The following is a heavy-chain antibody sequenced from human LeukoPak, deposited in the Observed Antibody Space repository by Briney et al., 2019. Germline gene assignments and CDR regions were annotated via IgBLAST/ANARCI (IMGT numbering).Heavy chain of an antibody. D-gene: IGHD6-19*01. CDR1: GGSISGYY. Sequence: KASETLSLTCTVSGGSISGYYWSWIRQPPGKGLEWIGYMYYSGSTNYNPSLKSRVTISVDTSKNQFSLKLSSVTAADTAVYYCARRRYTSGQVDSWGQGTLVTVSS. V-gene: IGHV4-59*08. CDR3: ARRRYTSGQVDS. CDR2: MYYSGST. J-gene: IGHJ4*02.